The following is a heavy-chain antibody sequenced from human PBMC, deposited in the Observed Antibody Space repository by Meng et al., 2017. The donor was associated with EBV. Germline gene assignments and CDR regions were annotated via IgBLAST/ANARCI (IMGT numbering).Heavy chain of an antibody. CDR2: IYWDDDK. CDR3: AHIIAARPFDY. CDR1: WFALSNRGVG. V-gene: IGHV2-5*02. Sequence: TLKEACPTLVKPPRTLPLTSTFPWFALSNRGVGVGWIRQPQGKALEWLALIYWDDDKRYSPSLKSRLTITKETSKNQVVLTMTNMDPVDAATYYCAHIIAARPFDYWGQGTLVTVSS. D-gene: IGHD6-6*01. J-gene: IGHJ4*02.